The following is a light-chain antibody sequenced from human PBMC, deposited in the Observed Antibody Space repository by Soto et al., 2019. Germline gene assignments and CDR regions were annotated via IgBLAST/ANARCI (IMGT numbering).Light chain of an antibody. V-gene: IGKV1-39*01. J-gene: IGKJ2*01. CDR1: QSIARF. CDR3: QQSYSTPYT. Sequence: DIQMTQSPSSLFASVGDRVTISCRASQSIARFLNWYQQKPGKAPNLLIYASSTLQSGVPSIFVGSGSGTVFTLTINSLQPYAFSTYFFQQSYSTPYTFCQGTKLDIK. CDR2: ASS.